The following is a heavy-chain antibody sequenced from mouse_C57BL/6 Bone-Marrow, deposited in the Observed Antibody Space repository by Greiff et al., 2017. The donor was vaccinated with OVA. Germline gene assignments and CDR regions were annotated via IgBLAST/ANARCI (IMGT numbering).Heavy chain of an antibody. CDR2: ISSGGSYT. J-gene: IGHJ1*03. V-gene: IGHV5-6*01. CDR3: ARHYYGSSSRWAFDV. D-gene: IGHD1-1*01. CDR1: GFTFSSYG. Sequence: EVQLVESGGDLVKPGGSLKLSCAASGFTFSSYGMSWVRQTPDKRLEWVATISSGGSYTYYPDSVKGRFTISRDNAKNTLYLQMSSLKSEDTAMYYCARHYYGSSSRWAFDVWGTGTTVTVSS.